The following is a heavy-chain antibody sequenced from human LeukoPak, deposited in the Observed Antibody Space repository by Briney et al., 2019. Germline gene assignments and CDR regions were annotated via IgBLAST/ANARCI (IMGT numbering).Heavy chain of an antibody. J-gene: IGHJ3*02. D-gene: IGHD6-19*01. CDR2: IYSGGST. CDR1: GFTVSSNY. CDR3: ARSSSGWASDDAFDI. V-gene: IGHV3-66*01. Sequence: GGSLRLSCAASGFTVSSNYMSWVRQAPGKGLEWVSVIYSGGSTYYADSVKGRFTISRDNSKNTLYLQMNSLRAEDTAVYYCARSSSGWASDDAFDIWGQGTMVTVSS.